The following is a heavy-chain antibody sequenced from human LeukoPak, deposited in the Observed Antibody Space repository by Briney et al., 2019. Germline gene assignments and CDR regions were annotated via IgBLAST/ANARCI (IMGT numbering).Heavy chain of an antibody. CDR1: GYTFTSYY. V-gene: IGHV1-46*01. Sequence: ASVTVSCKASGYTFTSYYMHWVRQAPGQGLEWMGIINPSGGSTSYAQKFQGRVTMTRDTSTSTVYMELSSLRSEDTAVYYCARGGGTADFWSGYGENFDYWGQGTLVTVSS. CDR3: ARGGGTADFWSGYGENFDY. CDR2: INPSGGST. J-gene: IGHJ4*02. D-gene: IGHD3-3*01.